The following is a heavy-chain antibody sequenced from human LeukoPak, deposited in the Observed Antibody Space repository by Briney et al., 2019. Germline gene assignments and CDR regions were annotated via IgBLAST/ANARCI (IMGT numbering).Heavy chain of an antibody. Sequence: GESLKISCKGSGYSFTSYWIGWVGQMPRKGLEWMGIIYPGGSDTRYSPSFQGQVTISADKSISTAYLQWSSLKASDTAMYYCASSSSWTKWNWGKGTLVTVSS. D-gene: IGHD6-13*01. J-gene: IGHJ4*02. CDR2: IYPGGSDT. V-gene: IGHV5-51*01. CDR3: ASSSSWTKWN. CDR1: GYSFTSYW.